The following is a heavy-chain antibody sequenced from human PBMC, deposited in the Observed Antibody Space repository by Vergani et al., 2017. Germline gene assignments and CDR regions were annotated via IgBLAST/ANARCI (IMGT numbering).Heavy chain of an antibody. CDR3: TRHGRSGWAGYFQH. J-gene: IGHJ1*01. Sequence: QVRLQESGPGLLKPSQTLSLTCTVSGGSISGGGYYWNWIRQRPGKGLEWIGYIHNSGSTYYKPSLESRLTLSLDTSKNQFSLNLTSVTAADTAVYYCTRHGRSGWAGYFQHWGQGTLVTASS. V-gene: IGHV4-31*03. CDR2: IHNSGST. D-gene: IGHD6-19*01. CDR1: GGSISGGGYY.